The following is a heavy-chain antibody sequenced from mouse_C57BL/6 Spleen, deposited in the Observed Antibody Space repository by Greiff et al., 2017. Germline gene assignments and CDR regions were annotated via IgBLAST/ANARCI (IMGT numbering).Heavy chain of an antibody. J-gene: IGHJ4*01. V-gene: IGHV1-81*01. D-gene: IGHD1-1*01. CDR2: IYPRSGNT. CDR1: GYTFTSYG. CDR3: ARSSTTVVATDYAMDY. Sequence: VKLQESGAELARPGASVKLSCKASGYTFTSYGISWVKQRTGQGLEWIGEIYPRSGNTYYNEKFKGKATLTADKSSSTAYMELRSLTSEDSAVYVCARSSTTVVATDYAMDYWGQGTSVTVSS.